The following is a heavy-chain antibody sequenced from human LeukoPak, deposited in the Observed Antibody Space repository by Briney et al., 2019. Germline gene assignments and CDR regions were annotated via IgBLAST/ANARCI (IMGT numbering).Heavy chain of an antibody. D-gene: IGHD3-3*01. J-gene: IGHJ6*02. V-gene: IGHV3-11*01. CDR1: GFTFSDYY. Sequence: GGSLRLSCAASGFTFSDYYMSWIRQAPGKGLEWVSYISSSGSTIYYADSVKGRFTISRDNAKNSLYLQMNSLRAEDTAVYYCARDFTIFGVYYYYGMDVWGQGTTVTVSS. CDR3: ARDFTIFGVYYYYGMDV. CDR2: ISSSGSTI.